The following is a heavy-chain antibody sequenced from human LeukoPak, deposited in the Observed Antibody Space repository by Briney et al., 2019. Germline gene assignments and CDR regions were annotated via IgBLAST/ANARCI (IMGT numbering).Heavy chain of an antibody. V-gene: IGHV3-64D*09. CDR2: ISDSGGST. Sequence: GGSLRLSCSASGFPFSSYAMHWVRQAPGKGLEYVSAISDSGGSTHYADSVKGRFTISRDNSKNTLYLQMSSLRAEDTAVYFCVRGYSFGPYGMDVWGQGTTVTVSS. CDR3: VRGYSFGPYGMDV. D-gene: IGHD2-15*01. CDR1: GFPFSSYA. J-gene: IGHJ6*02.